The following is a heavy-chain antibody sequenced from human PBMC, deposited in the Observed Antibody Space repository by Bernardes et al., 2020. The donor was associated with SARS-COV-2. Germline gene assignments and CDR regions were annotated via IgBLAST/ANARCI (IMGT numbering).Heavy chain of an antibody. CDR2: IYHSGST. J-gene: IGHJ4*02. CDR1: GGSISSSHW. CDR3: ARRQVVPVAVQFDY. Sequence: SETLSLTCGVSGGSISSSHWWSWVRQPPGKGLEWIGEIYHSGSTNYNPSLKSRVTISVDKSENQFSLKLNSVTAADTAVYYCARRQVVPVAVQFDYWGQGTLVTVSS. V-gene: IGHV4-4*02. D-gene: IGHD2-2*01.